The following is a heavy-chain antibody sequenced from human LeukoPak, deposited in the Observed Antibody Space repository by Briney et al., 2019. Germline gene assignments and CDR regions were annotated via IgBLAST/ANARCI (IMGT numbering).Heavy chain of an antibody. Sequence: PGGSLRLSCAASGFTFSSYWMTWVRQAPGKGLEWVANIKEDGSDKHYVESVKGRFTISRDNAKNSLYLQMNSLRAEDTAVYYCTRDSYTNTWHEGGRDYWGQGTLVIVSS. CDR3: TRDSYTNTWHEGGRDY. V-gene: IGHV3-7*01. J-gene: IGHJ4*02. CDR1: GFTFSSYW. CDR2: IKEDGSDK. D-gene: IGHD6-13*01.